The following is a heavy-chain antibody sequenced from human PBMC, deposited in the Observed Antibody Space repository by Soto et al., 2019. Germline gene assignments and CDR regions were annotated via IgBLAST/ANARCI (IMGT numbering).Heavy chain of an antibody. D-gene: IGHD1-26*01. CDR3: ARDSLVDSYSGSYYYYYYMDV. Sequence: SQTLSLTCAISGDSVSSNSAAWNWIRQSPSRGLEWLGRTYYRSKWYNDYAVSVKSRITINPDTSKNQFSLQLNSVTPEDTAVYYCARDSLVDSYSGSYYYYYYMDVWGKGTTVTVSS. V-gene: IGHV6-1*01. J-gene: IGHJ6*03. CDR2: TYYRSKWYN. CDR1: GDSVSSNSAA.